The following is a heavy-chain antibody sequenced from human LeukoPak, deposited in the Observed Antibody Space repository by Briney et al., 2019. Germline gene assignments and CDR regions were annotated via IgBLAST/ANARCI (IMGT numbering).Heavy chain of an antibody. CDR2: MHYDGRNI. Sequence: GGSLRLSCAMSGFTLTSTGMHWVRQAPGKGLEWVAFMHYDGRNILYADSVKGRFTISTDNSNNMVYLQMNSLRPEDTAVYYCAKVTRGDIRFDPWGQRTLVTVSS. CDR1: GFTLTSTG. CDR3: AKVTRGDIRFDP. J-gene: IGHJ5*02. V-gene: IGHV3-30*02. D-gene: IGHD2-2*01.